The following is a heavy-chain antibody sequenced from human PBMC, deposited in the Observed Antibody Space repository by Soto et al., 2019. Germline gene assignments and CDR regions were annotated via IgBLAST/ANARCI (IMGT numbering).Heavy chain of an antibody. CDR3: AREDILSSGYPSHFDY. Sequence: ASVNVSCKASGYTFTGYYMHWVRQAPGQGLEWMGWINPNSGGTNYAQKFQGRVTMTRDTSISTAYMELSRLRSDDTAVYYCAREDILSSGYPSHFDYWGQGTLVTVSS. CDR2: INPNSGGT. J-gene: IGHJ4*02. CDR1: GYTFTGYY. D-gene: IGHD3-22*01. V-gene: IGHV1-2*02.